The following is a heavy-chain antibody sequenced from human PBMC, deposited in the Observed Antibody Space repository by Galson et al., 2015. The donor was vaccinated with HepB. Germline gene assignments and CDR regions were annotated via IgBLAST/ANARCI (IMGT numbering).Heavy chain of an antibody. D-gene: IGHD3-16*01. CDR1: GFTFSCYG. V-gene: IGHV3-30*18. Sequence: SLRLSCAASGFTFSCYGMHWVRQAPGKGLEWVAVISYDGSNKYYADSVKGRFTISRDNSKNTLYLQMNSLRAEDTAVYYCAKDYRDGGGIDYWGQGTLVTVSS. J-gene: IGHJ4*02. CDR3: AKDYRDGGGIDY. CDR2: ISYDGSNK.